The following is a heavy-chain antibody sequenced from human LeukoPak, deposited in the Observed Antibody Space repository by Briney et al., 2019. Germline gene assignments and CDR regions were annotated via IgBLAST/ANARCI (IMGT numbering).Heavy chain of an antibody. CDR1: GGAVSSSNYY. V-gene: IGHV4-61*03. D-gene: IGHD3-16*02. Sequence: SETLSLTCTVSGGAVSSSNYYWSWIRQSPGKGLEWVGFFSYNAHSDYNPSLKSRVIISIDTSRNHFSLRLTSVTAADTAIYYCARATLRLGDLSLSNYFDPWGQGTLVTVSS. J-gene: IGHJ5*02. CDR3: ARATLRLGDLSLSNYFDP. CDR2: FSYNAHS.